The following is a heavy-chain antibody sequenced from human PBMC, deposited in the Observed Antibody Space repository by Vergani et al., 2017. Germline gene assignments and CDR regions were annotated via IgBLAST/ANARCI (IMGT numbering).Heavy chain of an antibody. CDR3: AKDISGYYYMDV. Sequence: EVQLVESGGGLVQPGRSLRLSCAASGFPFDDYAMHWVRPAPGKGLEWVSGISWNSGSIGYADAVKGRFTISRDNAKNSLYLQMNSLRAEDTALYYCAKDISGYYYMDVWGKGTTVTVSS. J-gene: IGHJ6*03. D-gene: IGHD3-10*01. V-gene: IGHV3-9*01. CDR2: ISWNSGSI. CDR1: GFPFDDYA.